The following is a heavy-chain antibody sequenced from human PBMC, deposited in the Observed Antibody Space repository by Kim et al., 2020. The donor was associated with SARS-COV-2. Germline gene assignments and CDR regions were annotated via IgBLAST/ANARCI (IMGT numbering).Heavy chain of an antibody. D-gene: IGHD5-18*01. J-gene: IGHJ6*02. V-gene: IGHV3-7*03. CDR3: ARVVKLSGIQLWSPVYYYGMDV. CDR2: IKQNGGEK. CDR1: GFTFSSYW. Sequence: GGSLRLSCAASGFTFSSYWMSWVRKAPGKGLEWVANIKQNGGEKYYVDSVKGRFTISRDNAKNSLFLQMNSLRAEDTAVYFCARVVKLSGIQLWSPVYYYGMDVWGQGTTVTVSS.